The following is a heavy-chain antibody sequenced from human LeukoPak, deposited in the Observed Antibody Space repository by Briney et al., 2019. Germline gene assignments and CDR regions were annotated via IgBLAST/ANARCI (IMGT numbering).Heavy chain of an antibody. J-gene: IGHJ4*02. Sequence: GGSLRLSCAASGFTVSSNYMSWVRQAPGKGLEWVSVIYSGGSTYYADSVKGRFTISRDNSKNTLYLQMNSLRAEDTAVYYCARGGWNYYDSSGYFDYWGQGTLVTVSS. CDR3: ARGGWNYYDSSGYFDY. D-gene: IGHD3-22*01. CDR1: GFTVSSNY. V-gene: IGHV3-66*01. CDR2: IYSGGST.